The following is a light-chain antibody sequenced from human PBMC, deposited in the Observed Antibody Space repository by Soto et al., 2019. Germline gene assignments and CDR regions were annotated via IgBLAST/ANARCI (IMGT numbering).Light chain of an antibody. V-gene: IGKV3-20*01. CDR2: GVS. CDR1: QNVNNNF. J-gene: IGKJ4*01. Sequence: VLTQSPRTLSLSPGERATLSCRASQNVNNNFVAWYQQKPVQAPSLLIYGVSDRATGVPDRFSGSGSGTDFTLTISRLEPEDFAVYYCQQHGASITFGGGTRVENK. CDR3: QQHGASIT.